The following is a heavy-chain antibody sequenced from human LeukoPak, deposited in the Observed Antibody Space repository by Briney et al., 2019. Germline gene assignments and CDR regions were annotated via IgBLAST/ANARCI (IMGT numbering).Heavy chain of an antibody. CDR3: ARGKGRIDAFDI. Sequence: PSETLSFTCAVYGGSFSGYYWSWIRQPPGKGLEWIGEINHSGSTNYNPSLKSRVTISVDTSKNQFSLKLSSVTAADTAVYYCARGKGRIDAFDIWGQGTMVTVSS. CDR2: INHSGST. V-gene: IGHV4-34*01. D-gene: IGHD2-15*01. J-gene: IGHJ3*02. CDR1: GGSFSGYY.